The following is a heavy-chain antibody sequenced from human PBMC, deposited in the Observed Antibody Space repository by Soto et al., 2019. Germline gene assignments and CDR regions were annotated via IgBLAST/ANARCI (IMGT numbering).Heavy chain of an antibody. CDR2: IKSKAYGGTA. CDR1: GFAFSDAW. J-gene: IGHJ4*02. D-gene: IGHD3-22*01. CDR3: TTAIRTYYYDDDGFFFYDY. Sequence: PGGSLRLSCAASGFAFSDAWMSWVRQSSGKGLEWLGRIKSKAYGGTADYPAPVRGRFTISRDDSKNMLYLQVNSLETDDTAVYYCTTAIRTYYYDDDGFFFYDYWGQGSLVTVSS. V-gene: IGHV3-15*01.